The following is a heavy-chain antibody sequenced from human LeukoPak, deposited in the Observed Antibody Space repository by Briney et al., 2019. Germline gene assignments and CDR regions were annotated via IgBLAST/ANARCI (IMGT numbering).Heavy chain of an antibody. CDR1: AGSFTGDY. V-gene: IGHV4-34*01. CDR2: SNHSGST. J-gene: IGHJ3*02. CDR3: ARIPLASNAFDI. Sequence: SETLSLNYAGHAGSFTGDYCSWLRQPPGKGLEGIGESNHSGSTNYNPSLKSRVTISVDTSKNQFSLKLSSVTAADTAVYYCARIPLASNAFDIWGQGTMVTVSS. D-gene: IGHD3-3*02.